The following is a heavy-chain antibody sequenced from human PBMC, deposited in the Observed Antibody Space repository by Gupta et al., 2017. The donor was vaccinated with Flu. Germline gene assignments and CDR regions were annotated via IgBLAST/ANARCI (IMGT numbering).Heavy chain of an antibody. Sequence: PGKGLEWLSCITSSGGNVYYADSLKGRFTISKDNAKNSLYLKMSSLTAEDTAVYYCTRSRKQHNVEYYYGMDVGGQGTTVTVSS. D-gene: IGHD2-21*01. CDR2: ITSSGGNV. CDR3: TRSRKQHNVEYYYGMDV. V-gene: IGHV3-11*01. J-gene: IGHJ6*02.